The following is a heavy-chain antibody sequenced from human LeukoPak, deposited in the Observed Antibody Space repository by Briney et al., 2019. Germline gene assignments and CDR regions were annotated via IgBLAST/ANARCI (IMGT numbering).Heavy chain of an antibody. V-gene: IGHV3-53*01. CDR2: IYSGGST. D-gene: IGHD1-26*01. CDR1: RFTVSSNY. Sequence: GGSLRLSCAASRFTVSSNYMSWVRQAPGKGLEWVSAIYSGGSTYYADSVKGRFTISRDNSKNTLYLQMNSLRAEDTAVYYCAREAIVGATTEYYLDYWGQGTLVTVSS. CDR3: AREAIVGATTEYYLDY. J-gene: IGHJ4*02.